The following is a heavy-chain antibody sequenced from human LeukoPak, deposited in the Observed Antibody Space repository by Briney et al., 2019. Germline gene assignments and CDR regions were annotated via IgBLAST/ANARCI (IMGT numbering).Heavy chain of an antibody. Sequence: VASVTASCQASGYTFTSYYMHWVRQAPGQGLEWAGIINPSGGSTSYAQKSQGRVTMTRDTSTSTVYMELSSLRSEDTAVYYCARADDSSGYCFDYWGQGTLVTVSS. CDR2: INPSGGST. CDR3: ARADDSSGYCFDY. CDR1: GYTFTSYY. D-gene: IGHD3-22*01. J-gene: IGHJ4*02. V-gene: IGHV1-46*01.